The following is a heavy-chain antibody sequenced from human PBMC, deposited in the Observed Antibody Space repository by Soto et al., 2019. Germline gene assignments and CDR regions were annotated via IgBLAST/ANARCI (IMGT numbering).Heavy chain of an antibody. CDR2: IKNKANSSTT. CDR1: GFTFSDHY. CDR3: TRVRLGSRRSSDY. D-gene: IGHD6-19*01. Sequence: EVQLVESGGGLVQPEGSLRLSCAASGFTFSDHYMDWVRQAPGKGVEWVGGIKNKANSSTTEYAAHEKGRFMISRDDSKNSGLLQMNRLKTDDTAVSYCTRVRLGSRRSSDYWCQVILVTVSS. J-gene: IGHJ4*02. V-gene: IGHV3-72*01.